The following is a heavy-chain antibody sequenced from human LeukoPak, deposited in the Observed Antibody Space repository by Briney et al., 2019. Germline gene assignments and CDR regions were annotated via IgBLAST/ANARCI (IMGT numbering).Heavy chain of an antibody. CDR1: GYTFTSYG. CDR2: ISAYNGNT. J-gene: IGHJ3*02. V-gene: IGHV1-18*01. CDR3: ARGYWEWSLRKDAFDI. Sequence: ASVKVSCKASGYTFTSYGISWVRQAPGQGLEWMGWISAYNGNTNYAQKLQGRVTMTTDTSTSTAYMELSNLRSEDTAVYYCARGYWEWSLRKDAFDIWGQGTMVTVSS. D-gene: IGHD1-26*01.